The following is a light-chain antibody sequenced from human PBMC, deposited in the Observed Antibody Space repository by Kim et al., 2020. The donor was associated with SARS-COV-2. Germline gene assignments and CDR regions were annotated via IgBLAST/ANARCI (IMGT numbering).Light chain of an antibody. Sequence: ATINCKSSQSVFYSPNKYNYLAWYQQKPGQPPKLLIYWASTRESGVPDRFSGSGSGTDFTLTISSLQAEDVAVYYCQQYSSIPPTFGGGTKVDIK. CDR1: QSVFYSPNKYNY. CDR2: WAS. V-gene: IGKV4-1*01. J-gene: IGKJ4*01. CDR3: QQYSSIPPT.